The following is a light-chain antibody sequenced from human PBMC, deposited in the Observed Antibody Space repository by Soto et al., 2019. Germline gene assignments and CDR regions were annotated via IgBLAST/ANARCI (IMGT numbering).Light chain of an antibody. J-gene: IGKJ3*01. Sequence: EIVLTQSPATLSLSPEERATLSCRASQSVSSYLAWYQQKPGQAPRLLIYDASNRATGIPARFSGSGSGTDFTLTISSLEPDDFAVYYCQQRSNWPSFGPGTKVDIK. CDR2: DAS. V-gene: IGKV3-11*01. CDR1: QSVSSY. CDR3: QQRSNWPS.